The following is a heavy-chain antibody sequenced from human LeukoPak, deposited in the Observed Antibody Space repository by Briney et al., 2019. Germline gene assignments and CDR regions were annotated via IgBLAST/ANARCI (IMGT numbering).Heavy chain of an antibody. V-gene: IGHV3-23*01. J-gene: IGHJ4*02. CDR2: VSDSGGRT. CDR1: GITLSNYG. CDR3: AKRGVIIRVFLVGYHKEAYYFDS. D-gene: IGHD3-10*01. Sequence: GGSLRLSCAVSGITLSNYGMSWVRQAPGKGLEWVAGVSDSGGRTSYADSVKGRFTISRDNPKNTLYLQMNSLRAEDTAVYFCAKRGVIIRVFLVGYHKEAYYFDSWGQGALVTVSS.